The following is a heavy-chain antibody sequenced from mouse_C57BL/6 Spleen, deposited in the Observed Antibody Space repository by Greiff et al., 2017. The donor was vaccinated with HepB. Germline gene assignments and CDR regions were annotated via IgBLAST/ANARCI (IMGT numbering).Heavy chain of an antibody. Sequence: EVKLMESGGGLVQPGGSLKLSCAASGFTFSDYYMYWVRQTPEKRLEWVAYISNGGGSTYYPDTVKGRFTISRDNAKNTLYLQMSRLKSEDTAMYYCARHDDYYDLYFDYWGQGTTLTVSS. CDR1: GFTFSDYY. D-gene: IGHD2-4*01. CDR3: ARHDDYYDLYFDY. J-gene: IGHJ2*01. V-gene: IGHV5-12*01. CDR2: ISNGGGST.